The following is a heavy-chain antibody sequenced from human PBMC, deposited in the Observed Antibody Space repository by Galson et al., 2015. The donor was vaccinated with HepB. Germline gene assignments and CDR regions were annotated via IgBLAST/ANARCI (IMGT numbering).Heavy chain of an antibody. J-gene: IGHJ5*02. CDR1: GYTFTSYG. CDR2: ISAYNGNT. CDR3: ARERSSGLTSGFDP. Sequence: SVKVSCKASGYTFTSYGISWVRQAPGQGLEWMGWISAYNGNTNYAQKLQGRVTMTTGTSTSTAYMELRSLRSDDTAVYYCARERSSGLTSGFDPWGQGTLVTVSS. V-gene: IGHV1-18*01. D-gene: IGHD3-10*01.